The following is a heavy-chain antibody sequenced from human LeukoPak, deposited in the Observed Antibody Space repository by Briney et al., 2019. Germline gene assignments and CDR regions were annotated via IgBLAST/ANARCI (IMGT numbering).Heavy chain of an antibody. Sequence: GGSLRLSCAASGFTFDDHGMSWVRQAPGKGLEWVSGINWNGGSTGYADSVKGRFTISRDNAKNSLYLQMNSLRAEDTAVYYCARERGSYDSSGYYYSGAFDIWGQGTMVTVSS. J-gene: IGHJ3*02. CDR3: ARERGSYDSSGYYYSGAFDI. CDR2: INWNGGST. V-gene: IGHV3-20*04. CDR1: GFTFDDHG. D-gene: IGHD3-22*01.